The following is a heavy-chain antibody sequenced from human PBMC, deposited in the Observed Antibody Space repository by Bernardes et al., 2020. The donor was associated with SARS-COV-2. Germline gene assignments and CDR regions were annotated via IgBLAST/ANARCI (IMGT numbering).Heavy chain of an antibody. V-gene: IGHV3-30*18. J-gene: IGHJ4*02. Sequence: GGSLRLSCAASGFTFSSYGMHWVRQAPGKGLEWVAVISYDGSNKYYADSVKGRFTISRDNSKNTLYLQMNSLIAEDTAVYYCAKPYNWNDVFDYWGQGTLITVSS. CDR1: GFTFSSYG. CDR2: ISYDGSNK. D-gene: IGHD1-1*01. CDR3: AKPYNWNDVFDY.